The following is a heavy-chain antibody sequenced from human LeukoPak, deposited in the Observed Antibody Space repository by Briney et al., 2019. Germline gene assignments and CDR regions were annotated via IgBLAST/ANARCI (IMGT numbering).Heavy chain of an antibody. J-gene: IGHJ4*02. V-gene: IGHV3-74*01. CDR3: AKQLGYCSDGSCYFPY. CDR1: GFDFSSNW. D-gene: IGHD2-15*01. CDR2: IKGDGIST. Sequence: PGGSLRLSCAASGFDFSSNWMHWVRHAPGQGLVWVSRIKGDGISTNYADSVQGRFTISRDNSKSTLCLQMNSLRAEDTAVYYCAKQLGYCSDGSCYFPYWGQGTLVTVSS.